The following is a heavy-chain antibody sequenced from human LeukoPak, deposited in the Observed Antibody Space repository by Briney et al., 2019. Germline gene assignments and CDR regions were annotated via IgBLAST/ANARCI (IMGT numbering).Heavy chain of an antibody. V-gene: IGHV3-23*01. D-gene: IGHD1-1*01. CDR3: AKRGNTISFFVP. Sequence: PGGSLRLSCAASGFTFSNYAMLWVRQAPGKGREWVSGLTGNGDIRYYTDSVKGRFTISRDNSKNALYLEMNNLRAEDTALYYCAKRGNTISFFVPWGEGTLVTVSS. CDR2: LTGNGDIR. CDR1: GFTFSNYA. J-gene: IGHJ5*02.